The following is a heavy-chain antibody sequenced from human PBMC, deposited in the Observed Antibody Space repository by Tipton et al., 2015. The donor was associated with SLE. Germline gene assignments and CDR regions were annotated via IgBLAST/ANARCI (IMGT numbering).Heavy chain of an antibody. CDR3: ASSSSWTEAFDI. Sequence: SLRLSCAASGFTFSSYAMHWVRQAPGKGLEWVAVISYDGSNKYYADSVKGRFTISRDNSKNTLYLQMNSLRAEDTAVYYCASSSSWTEAFDIWGQGTMVTVSS. CDR1: GFTFSSYA. CDR2: ISYDGSNK. J-gene: IGHJ3*02. V-gene: IGHV3-30*04. D-gene: IGHD6-13*01.